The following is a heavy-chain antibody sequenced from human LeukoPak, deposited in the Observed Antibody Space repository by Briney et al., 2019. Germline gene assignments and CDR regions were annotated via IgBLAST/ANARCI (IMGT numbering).Heavy chain of an antibody. CDR2: IRYDGSNK. CDR3: AKPHFDD. V-gene: IGHV3-30*02. CDR1: GFSFSGFA. J-gene: IGHJ4*02. Sequence: PGRSLRLSCVASGFSFSGFAIHWVRQAPGKGLEWLAFIRYDGSNKYYADSVKGRFTISRDNSKNTLYVQMNSLRAEDTAVYYCAKPHFDDWGQGTLVTVSS.